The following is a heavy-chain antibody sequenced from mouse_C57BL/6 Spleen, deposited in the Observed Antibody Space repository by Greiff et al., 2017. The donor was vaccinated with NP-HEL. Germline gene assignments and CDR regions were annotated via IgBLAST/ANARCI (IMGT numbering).Heavy chain of an antibody. V-gene: IGHV1-22*01. J-gene: IGHJ3*01. CDR3: ASLGNSGFAY. D-gene: IGHD2-1*01. CDR2: INPNNGGT. CDR1: GYTFTDYN. Sequence: EVKLQESGPELVKPGASVKMSCKASGYTFTDYNMHWVKQSHGKSLEWIGYINPNNGGTSYNQKFKGKATLTANKSSSTAYMELRSLTSEDSAVYYCASLGNSGFAYWGQGTLVTVSA.